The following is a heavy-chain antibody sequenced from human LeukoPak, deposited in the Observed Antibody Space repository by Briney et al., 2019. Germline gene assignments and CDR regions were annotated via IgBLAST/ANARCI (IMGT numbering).Heavy chain of an antibody. CDR2: IYISGST. CDR3: ARDIVLPARFDP. CDR1: GGSISTYY. V-gene: IGHV4-4*07. J-gene: IGHJ5*02. Sequence: SETLSLTCTVSGGSISTYYWTWIRQPAGKGLEWIGRIYISGSTNYNPSPKSRVTMSVDTSKNQFSLKLTSVTAADTAVYYCARDIVLPARFDPWGQGTLVTVSS. D-gene: IGHD3-16*02.